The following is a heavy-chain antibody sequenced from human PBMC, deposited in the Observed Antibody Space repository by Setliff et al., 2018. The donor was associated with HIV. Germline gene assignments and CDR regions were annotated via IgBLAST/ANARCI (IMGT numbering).Heavy chain of an antibody. J-gene: IGHJ6*04. V-gene: IGHV3-30-3*01. CDR3: ARDNYDDYSRVQMDV. CDR2: ISYDETTK. Sequence: GGSLRLSCAAPGFIFNKFALHWVRQAPGKGLEWVAIISYDETTKLYADSVKGRFTISRDNSKDTVFLQLSSLTVDDTGVYYCARDNYDDYSRVQMDVWGKGTTVTVSS. D-gene: IGHD4-17*01. CDR1: GFIFNKFA.